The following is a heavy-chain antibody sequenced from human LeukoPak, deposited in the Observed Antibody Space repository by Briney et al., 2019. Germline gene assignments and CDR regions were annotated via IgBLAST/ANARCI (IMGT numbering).Heavy chain of an antibody. CDR1: GYSFTSYG. V-gene: IGHV1-18*01. CDR2: ISGYNGNT. D-gene: IGHD3-3*02. CDR3: ARETPLASRAFDI. Sequence: ASVKVSCKASGYSFTSYGISWVRQAPGQGLEWMGWISGYNGNTNQAQKLQGRVTMTTDTSTSTAYMELRSLRSDDTAVYYCARETPLASRAFDIWGQGTMVTVSS. J-gene: IGHJ3*02.